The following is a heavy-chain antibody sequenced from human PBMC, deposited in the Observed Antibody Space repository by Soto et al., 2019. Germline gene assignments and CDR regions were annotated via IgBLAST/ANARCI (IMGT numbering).Heavy chain of an antibody. Sequence: SETPSLPCTVSGGSISSYYWSWIRQPPWKGLEWIGYIYYSGSTNYNPSLKSRVTISVDTSKNQFSLKLSSVTAADTAVYYCARRYGGAFDIWGQGTMVTVSS. J-gene: IGHJ3*02. V-gene: IGHV4-59*08. CDR2: IYYSGST. CDR3: ARRYGGAFDI. D-gene: IGHD3-10*01. CDR1: GGSISSYY.